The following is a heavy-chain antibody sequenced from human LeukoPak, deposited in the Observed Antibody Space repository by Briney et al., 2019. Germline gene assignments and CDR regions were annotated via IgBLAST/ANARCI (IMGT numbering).Heavy chain of an antibody. Sequence: SETLSLTCTVSGGSISSSSSYWGWIRQPPGKGLEWIGSIYFSGSTSYNPSLKSRVTISVDTSKNQFSLKLSSVTAADTAVYYCAREAAAPPYYFDYWGQGTLVTVSS. CDR2: IYFSGST. D-gene: IGHD2-15*01. CDR1: GGSISSSSSY. CDR3: AREAAAPPYYFDY. V-gene: IGHV4-39*07. J-gene: IGHJ4*02.